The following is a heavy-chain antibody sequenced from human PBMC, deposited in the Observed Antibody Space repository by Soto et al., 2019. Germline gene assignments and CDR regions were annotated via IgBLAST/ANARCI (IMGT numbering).Heavy chain of an antibody. CDR2: ITTDGSTT. V-gene: IGHV3-74*01. Sequence: RGSLLLSCAASGFTFSSCIMHLVRQTPGKGPVWVSRITTDGSTTTYADSVGGRFTISRDNAKNTLYLQMNSLSAEDTAVYYCARHGYSYGGGYFDYWGQGTLVTVSS. J-gene: IGHJ4*02. D-gene: IGHD5-18*01. CDR3: ARHGYSYGGGYFDY. CDR1: GFTFSSCI.